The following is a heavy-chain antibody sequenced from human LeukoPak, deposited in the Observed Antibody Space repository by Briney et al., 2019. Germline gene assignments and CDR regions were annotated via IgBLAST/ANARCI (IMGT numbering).Heavy chain of an antibody. D-gene: IGHD6-13*01. CDR1: GFTFSSYG. CDR2: ISYDGSNK. V-gene: IGHV3-30*03. CDR3: ARGGSWTN. Sequence: GRSLRLSCAASGFTFSSYGMHWVRQAPGKGLEWVAVISYDGSNKYYADSVKGRFTISRDNSKNTLYLQMNSLRAEDTAVYYCARGGSWTNWGQGTLVTVSS. J-gene: IGHJ4*02.